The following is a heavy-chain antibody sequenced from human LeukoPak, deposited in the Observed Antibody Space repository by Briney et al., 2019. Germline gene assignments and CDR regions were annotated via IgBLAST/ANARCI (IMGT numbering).Heavy chain of an antibody. Sequence: GASVKLSCKASGYTFTTYGIIWMRQAPGHGPEWMGWISAYNGTTNYAPKLQGRVTMTTATSTSTAYMALRSLRSDDSAVYYCARGDGTTLFDYWGQGTLVTVSS. J-gene: IGHJ4*02. CDR1: GYTFTTYG. CDR3: ARGDGTTLFDY. V-gene: IGHV1-18*01. D-gene: IGHD1-14*01. CDR2: ISAYNGTT.